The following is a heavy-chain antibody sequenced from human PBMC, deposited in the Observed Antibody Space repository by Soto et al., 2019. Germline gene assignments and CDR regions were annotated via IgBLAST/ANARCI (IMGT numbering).Heavy chain of an antibody. Sequence: GGSLRLSCAASGFTFSTYWMHWIRQVPGKGLEWVSRINSDASHTYYADSVKGRFAISRDNAKNTLHLEMNSLRAEDTAVYYCTSDGHCITTSCYGNWVDPWGQGTLVTVSS. CDR3: TSDGHCITTSCYGNWVDP. CDR2: INSDASHT. V-gene: IGHV3-74*01. D-gene: IGHD2-2*03. CDR1: GFTFSTYW. J-gene: IGHJ5*02.